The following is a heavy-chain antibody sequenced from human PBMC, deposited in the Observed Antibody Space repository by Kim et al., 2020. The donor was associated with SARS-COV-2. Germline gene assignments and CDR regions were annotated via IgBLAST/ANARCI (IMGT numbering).Heavy chain of an antibody. CDR1: GGTISSSNW. CDR2: IYHSGST. J-gene: IGHJ5*02. CDR3: ARGYSSSWSPHIWFDP. Sequence: SETLSLTCAVSGGTISSSNWWWCVRQPPGKGLEWIGDIYHSGSTNYNPSLKSRVTISVDNYKNPFSLKLSSVTAADTAVYYCARGYSSSWSPHIWFDPWGQGTLVSVSS. V-gene: IGHV4-4*02. D-gene: IGHD6-13*01.